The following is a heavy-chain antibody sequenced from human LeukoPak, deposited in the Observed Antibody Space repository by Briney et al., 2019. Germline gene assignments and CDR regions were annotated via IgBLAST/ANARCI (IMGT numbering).Heavy chain of an antibody. D-gene: IGHD6-13*01. CDR2: IYHSGTS. CDR1: GCSISSYY. J-gene: IGHJ4*02. CDR3: ARGVYIAATQYGY. V-gene: IGHV4-59*07. Sequence: PSDTLSLTCTVSGCSISSYYWSWVRQPPGKGLEWIGYIYHSGTSNYNPSLKSRVTISVDKSKNQFSLKLSSVTAADTAVYYCARGVYIAATQYGYWGQGTLVT.